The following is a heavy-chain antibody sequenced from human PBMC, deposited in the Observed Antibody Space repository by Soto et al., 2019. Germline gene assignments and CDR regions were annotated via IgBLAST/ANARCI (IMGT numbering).Heavy chain of an antibody. J-gene: IGHJ4*02. Sequence: EVQLVESGGGLVQPGGSLRLSCAASGVTVSTKYMSWVRQSPGKGLEWVSVLYSGGSTFYADSVRGRFTISRDNSKNTVNLQMNSLRAADTAVYYCARDPWAADYWGQGTLVTVSS. CDR2: LYSGGST. D-gene: IGHD3-16*01. CDR1: GVTVSTKY. V-gene: IGHV3-66*01. CDR3: ARDPWAADY.